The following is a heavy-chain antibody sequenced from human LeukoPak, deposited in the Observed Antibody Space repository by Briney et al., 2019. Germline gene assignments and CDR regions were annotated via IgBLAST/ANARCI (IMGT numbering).Heavy chain of an antibody. CDR3: ARDEMVRGVKGINWFDP. D-gene: IGHD3-10*01. CDR1: GFTFSDYG. Sequence: GGSLRLSCAASGFTFSDYGMHWVRQAPGKGLEWVAFIRYDGSNKYYADSVKGRFTISRDNSKNTVYLQMNSLRAEDTAVYYCARDEMVRGVKGINWFDPWGQGTLVTVSS. CDR2: IRYDGSNK. V-gene: IGHV3-30*02. J-gene: IGHJ5*02.